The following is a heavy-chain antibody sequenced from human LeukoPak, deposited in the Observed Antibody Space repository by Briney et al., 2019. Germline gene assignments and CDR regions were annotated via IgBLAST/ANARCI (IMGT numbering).Heavy chain of an antibody. D-gene: IGHD6-19*01. V-gene: IGHV1-18*01. Sequence: GASVKVSCKASGYTFSTYGLTWVRQAPGQGIEWMGWISGHNGDTKYAQQFQGRANMTTDTFTSTAYMELRSLRSDDTAMYYCARHSGRGWPEEDLDLWGRGTLVIVSS. J-gene: IGHJ2*01. CDR3: ARHSGRGWPEEDLDL. CDR1: GYTFSTYG. CDR2: ISGHNGDT.